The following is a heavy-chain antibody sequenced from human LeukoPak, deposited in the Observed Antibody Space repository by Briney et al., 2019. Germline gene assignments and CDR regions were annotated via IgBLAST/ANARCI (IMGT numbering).Heavy chain of an antibody. CDR2: IGTHGDT. CDR3: ARGIFCNATSCFTVRAFEI. J-gene: IGHJ3*02. V-gene: IGHV3-13*01. Sequence: GGYLRLSCAASGFTLSTYDMHWGPEGTGEGLGRGSGIGTHGDTHYADSVRGRFTISRENADNSLYLQMNSMRAGDTDVYYCARGIFCNATSCFTVRAFEIWGQGTMVTVSS. D-gene: IGHD2-2*02. CDR1: GFTLSTYD.